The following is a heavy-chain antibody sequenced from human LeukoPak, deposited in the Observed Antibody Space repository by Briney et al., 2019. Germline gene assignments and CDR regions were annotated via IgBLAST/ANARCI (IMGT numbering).Heavy chain of an antibody. V-gene: IGHV4-59*01. CDR3: ARDNDGWFDP. D-gene: IGHD1-1*01. CDR1: GGSISSYY. CDR2: ICYSGST. Sequence: PSETLSLTCTVSGGSISSYYWSWIRQPPGKGLEWIGYICYSGSTNYNPSLKSRATISVDTSKNKCSLKLSSVTAGDTAVYYYARDNDGWFDPWGQGTLVTVSS. J-gene: IGHJ5*02.